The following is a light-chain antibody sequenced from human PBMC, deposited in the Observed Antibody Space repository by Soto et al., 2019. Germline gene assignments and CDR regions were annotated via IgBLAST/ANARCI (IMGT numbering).Light chain of an antibody. CDR1: SSDIGAYNL. J-gene: IGLJ1*01. Sequence: QSALTQPASVSGSPGQSVTISCTGTSSDIGAYNLVSWYQHHPDKAPKLMISEVSNRPSGVSDRFSGSKSGNTASLTISGLQSDDEAAYYCASLTTTNFVFGTGTKLTVL. CDR2: EVS. V-gene: IGLV2-14*01. CDR3: ASLTTTNFV.